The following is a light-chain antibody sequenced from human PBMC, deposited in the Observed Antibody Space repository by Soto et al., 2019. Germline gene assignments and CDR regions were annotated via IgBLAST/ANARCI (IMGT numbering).Light chain of an antibody. CDR3: SLYYNGPVV. CDR2: DTS. Sequence: QAVVTQEPSLTVSPGGTVTLTCGSSTGAVTSGHYPYWFQQKPGQAPRTLIYDTSNKHSWTPARFSGSLLGGKAALTLSGAQPEAEADYYCSLYYNGPVVFGTGTKVPS. CDR1: TGAVTSGHY. J-gene: IGLJ1*01. V-gene: IGLV7-46*01.